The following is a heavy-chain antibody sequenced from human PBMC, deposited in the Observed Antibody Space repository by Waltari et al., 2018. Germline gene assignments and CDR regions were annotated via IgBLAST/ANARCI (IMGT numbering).Heavy chain of an antibody. V-gene: IGHV4-39*07. D-gene: IGHD4-17*01. CDR1: CGSISSSSYY. CDR3: ASHHDYGDYADYSYFDL. J-gene: IGHJ2*01. Sequence: QLQLQEAGPGLVRPSETRSLTCTVSCGSISSSSYYWGWIRPPPGKGLEWIGSIYYSGSTYYNPSLKSRVTISVDTSKNQFSLKLSSVTAADTAVYYCASHHDYGDYADYSYFDLWGRGTLVTVSS. CDR2: IYYSGST.